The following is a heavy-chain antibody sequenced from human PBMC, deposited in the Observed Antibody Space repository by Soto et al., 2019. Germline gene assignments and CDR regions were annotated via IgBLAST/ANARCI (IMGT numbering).Heavy chain of an antibody. V-gene: IGHV1-46*01. CDR2: INPSGGDT. Sequence: ASVKVSFKASGYSLTSYYVHWVRQAPGQGLEWMGMINPSGGDTFYAQKFQGRVAMTRDTSTSTVYMELSSLRSEDTAMFFCARDFVEIAGGSGSRRGAGYRKDYWGQGTLVTVSS. D-gene: IGHD2-15*01. J-gene: IGHJ4*02. CDR1: GYSLTSYY. CDR3: ARDFVEIAGGSGSRRGAGYRKDY.